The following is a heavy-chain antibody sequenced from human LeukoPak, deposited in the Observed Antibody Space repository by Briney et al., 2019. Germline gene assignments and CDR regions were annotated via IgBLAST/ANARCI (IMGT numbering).Heavy chain of an antibody. CDR2: IYYSGST. D-gene: IGHD6-13*01. Sequence: PSETLSLTCTVSGGSISSSSYYWGWIRQPPGKGLEWIGSIYYSGSTYYNPSLKSRVTISVDTSKNQFSLKLSSVTAADTAVYYCARDGPGGGQQLVHDWFDPWGQGTLVTVSS. V-gene: IGHV4-39*07. CDR1: GGSISSSSYY. J-gene: IGHJ5*02. CDR3: ARDGPGGGQQLVHDWFDP.